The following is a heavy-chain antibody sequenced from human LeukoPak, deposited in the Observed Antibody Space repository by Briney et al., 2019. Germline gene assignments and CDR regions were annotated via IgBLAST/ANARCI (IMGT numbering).Heavy chain of an antibody. Sequence: ASVKVPCKASGYTFTSYYMHWVRQAPGQRLEWMGWINAGNGNTKYSQKFQGRVTITRDTSASTAYMELSSLRSEDTAVYYCARDRAAGFDYWGQGTLITVSS. V-gene: IGHV1-3*01. J-gene: IGHJ4*02. CDR2: INAGNGNT. CDR1: GYTFTSYY. D-gene: IGHD6-13*01. CDR3: ARDRAAGFDY.